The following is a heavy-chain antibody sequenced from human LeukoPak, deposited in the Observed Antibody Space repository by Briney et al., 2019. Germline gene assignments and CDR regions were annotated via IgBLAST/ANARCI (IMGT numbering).Heavy chain of an antibody. J-gene: IGHJ3*02. CDR3: ARHPTTVVTRYAFDI. CDR2: IYHSGST. CDR1: GGSISSGGYS. D-gene: IGHD4-23*01. Sequence: SETLSLTCAVSGGSISSGGYSWSWIRQPPGKGLEWIGYIYHSGSTYYNPSLKSRVTISVDTSKNQFSLKLSSVTAADTAVYYCARHPTTVVTRYAFDIWGQGTMVTVSS. V-gene: IGHV4-30-2*01.